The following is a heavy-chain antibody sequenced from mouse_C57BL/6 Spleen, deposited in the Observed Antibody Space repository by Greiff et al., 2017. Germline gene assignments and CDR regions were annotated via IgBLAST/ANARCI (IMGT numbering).Heavy chain of an antibody. CDR2: IYWDDDK. CDR3: ARSTRDYGSSLYFDY. Sequence: QVTLKESGPGILQSSQTLSLTCSFSGFSLSTSGMGVSWIRQPSGKGLEWLAHIYWDDDKRYNPSLKSRLTISKDTSRNQVFLKITSVDTADTATYYCARSTRDYGSSLYFDYWGQGTTLTVSS. J-gene: IGHJ2*01. D-gene: IGHD1-1*01. CDR1: GFSLSTSGMG. V-gene: IGHV8-12*01.